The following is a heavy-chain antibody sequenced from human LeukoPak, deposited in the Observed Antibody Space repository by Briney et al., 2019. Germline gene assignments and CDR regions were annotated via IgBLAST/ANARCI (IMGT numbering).Heavy chain of an antibody. V-gene: IGHV4-4*02. J-gene: IGHJ6*02. D-gene: IGHD3/OR15-3a*01. CDR2: VHHGGST. CDR3: AREYNFWNDFIGNRGPYYYGLDV. Sequence: SGTLSLTCAVSGASINSHNWWNWVRQSPGKGLEWIGEVHHGGSTNYNPSLASRVTISVDETRNLFSLKLNSVTAADTAVYYCAREYNFWNDFIGNRGPYYYGLDVWAKGPRSPSP. CDR1: GASINSHNW.